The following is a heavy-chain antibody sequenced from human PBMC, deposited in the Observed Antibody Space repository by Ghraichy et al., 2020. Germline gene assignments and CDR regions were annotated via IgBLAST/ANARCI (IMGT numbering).Heavy chain of an antibody. CDR2: IYYSGST. CDR3: ARGPVTIFGVVAHAYGMDV. V-gene: IGHV4-59*01. Sequence: SETLSLTCTVSGGSISSYYWSWIRQPPGKGLEWIGYIYYSGSTNYNPSLKSRVTISVDTSKNQFSLKLSSVTAADTAVYYCARGPVTIFGVVAHAYGMDVWGQGTTVTVSS. CDR1: GGSISSYY. D-gene: IGHD3-3*01. J-gene: IGHJ6*02.